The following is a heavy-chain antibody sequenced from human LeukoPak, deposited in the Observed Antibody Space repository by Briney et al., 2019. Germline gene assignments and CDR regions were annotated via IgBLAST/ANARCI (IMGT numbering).Heavy chain of an antibody. D-gene: IGHD2-15*01. V-gene: IGHV4-34*01. CDR3: ARVARLRGGGYYYYGMDV. CDR1: GGSLSGYN. CDR2: INHSGST. Sequence: SETLSLTCAVYGGSLSGYNCIWIRQPPGKGLEWIGEINHSGSTNYSPSLKSRVAISVDTSKNQFSLKLSSVTAADTAVYYCARVARLRGGGYYYYGMDVWGQGTTVTVSS. J-gene: IGHJ6*02.